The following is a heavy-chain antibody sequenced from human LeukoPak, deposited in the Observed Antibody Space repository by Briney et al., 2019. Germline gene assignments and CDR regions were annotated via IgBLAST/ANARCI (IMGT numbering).Heavy chain of an antibody. CDR1: GFTFSSCG. D-gene: IGHD5-18*01. V-gene: IGHV3-74*01. CDR2: IHSDGRST. CDR3: ARDRPGNTAIDY. J-gene: IGHJ4*02. Sequence: GGSLRLSCTASGFTFSSCGMHWVRQAPGKGLVWVSRIHSDGRSTSYADSVNGRFTISRDNAKNTLYLQMNSLRAEDTAVYYCARDRPGNTAIDYWGQGTLVTVSS.